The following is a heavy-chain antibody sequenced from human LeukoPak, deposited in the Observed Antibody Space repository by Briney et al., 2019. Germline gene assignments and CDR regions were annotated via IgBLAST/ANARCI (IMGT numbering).Heavy chain of an antibody. J-gene: IGHJ1*01. CDR1: GFTFSSYG. Sequence: GRSLRLSCAASGFTFSSYGMHWVRQAPGKGLEWVAVISYDGSNKYYADSVKGRFTISRDNSKNTLYLQMNSLRAEDTAVYYCAKDPAPHAEYFQHWGQGTLVTVSS. CDR3: AKDPAPHAEYFQH. CDR2: ISYDGSNK. V-gene: IGHV3-30*18.